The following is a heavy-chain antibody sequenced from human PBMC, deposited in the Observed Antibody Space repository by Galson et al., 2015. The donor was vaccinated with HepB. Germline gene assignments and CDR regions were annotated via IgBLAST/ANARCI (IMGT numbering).Heavy chain of an antibody. CDR3: AHRIEYRRSRWNFDF. CDR1: GFSLSSSGVA. Sequence: PALVKPTQTLTLTCTFSGFSLSSSGVAVGWIRQPPGKALEWLALIYWDDAKNYSPSLNNRLTITKDTTKNQVVLTMTNMDPVDTGTYYCAHRIEYRRSRWNFDFWGQGTLVTVSS. J-gene: IGHJ4*02. CDR2: IYWDDAK. D-gene: IGHD6-6*01. V-gene: IGHV2-5*02.